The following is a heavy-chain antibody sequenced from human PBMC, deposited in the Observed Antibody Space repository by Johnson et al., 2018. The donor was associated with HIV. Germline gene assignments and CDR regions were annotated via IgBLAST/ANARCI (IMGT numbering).Heavy chain of an antibody. Sequence: MLLVESGGGLVQPGGSLRRSCAAAGFTVSSNYMNCVRQAPGKGLERVAVVYSGGGTDYADSVKGRFTISRDNSKNTLYLQMNSLRAEDTAVYYCAKGLLIAAAHDAFDIWGQGTMVTVSS. D-gene: IGHD6-13*01. V-gene: IGHV3-66*01. J-gene: IGHJ3*02. CDR3: AKGLLIAAAHDAFDI. CDR2: VYSGGGT. CDR1: GFTVSSNY.